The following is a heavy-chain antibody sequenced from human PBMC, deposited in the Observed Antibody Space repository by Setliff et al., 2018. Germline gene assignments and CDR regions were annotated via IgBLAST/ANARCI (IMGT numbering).Heavy chain of an antibody. J-gene: IGHJ6*03. V-gene: IGHV4-4*07. CDR3: ARVRITPYCMDV. CDR1: GGSISNYY. D-gene: IGHD3-10*01. Sequence: SETLSLTCTVSGGSISNYYWSWIRQPAGKGLEWIGRIYTSGSTNYNPSLKSRVTMSVDTSKNQFSLKLYSVTAADTAVYFCARVRITPYCMDVWGKGTTVTVSS. CDR2: IYTSGST.